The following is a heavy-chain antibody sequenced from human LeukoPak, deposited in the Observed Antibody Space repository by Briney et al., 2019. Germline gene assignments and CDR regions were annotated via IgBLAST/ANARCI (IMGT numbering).Heavy chain of an antibody. V-gene: IGHV1-2*02. CDR1: GYTFTGYY. CDR3: ARDLRVSGYCSGGSCLNYYGMDV. Sequence: GASVKVSCKASGYTFTGYYMHWVRQAPGQGLEWMGWINPNSGGANYAQKFQGRVTMTRDTSISTAYMELSRLRSDDTAVYYCARDLRVSGYCSGGSCLNYYGMDVWGQGTTVTVSS. CDR2: INPNSGGA. J-gene: IGHJ6*02. D-gene: IGHD2-15*01.